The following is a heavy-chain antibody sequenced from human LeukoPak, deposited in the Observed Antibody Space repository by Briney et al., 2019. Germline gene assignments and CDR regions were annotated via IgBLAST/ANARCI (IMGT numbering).Heavy chain of an antibody. Sequence: GGSLRLSCAASGFTFSSYAMHWVRQAPGKGLEYVSAISSNGGSTYYANSVKGRFTISRDNSKNTLYLQMGSLRAEDMAVYYCARGSGELGDWGQGTLVTVSS. CDR1: GFTFSSYA. CDR2: ISSNGGST. J-gene: IGHJ4*02. V-gene: IGHV3-64*01. D-gene: IGHD1-26*01. CDR3: ARGSGELGD.